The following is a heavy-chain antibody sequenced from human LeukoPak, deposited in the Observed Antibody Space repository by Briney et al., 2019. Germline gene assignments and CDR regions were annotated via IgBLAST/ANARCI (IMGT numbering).Heavy chain of an antibody. V-gene: IGHV4-34*01. J-gene: IGHJ4*02. D-gene: IGHD4-23*01. Sequence: SETLSLTCAVYGGSFSGYYWSWIRQPPGKGLEWIGEINHSGSTNYNPSLKSRVTISVDTSKNQFSLKLSSVTAADTAVYYCARGVVTTPFDYWGQGTLVTVSS. CDR1: GGSFSGYY. CDR3: ARGVVTTPFDY. CDR2: INHSGST.